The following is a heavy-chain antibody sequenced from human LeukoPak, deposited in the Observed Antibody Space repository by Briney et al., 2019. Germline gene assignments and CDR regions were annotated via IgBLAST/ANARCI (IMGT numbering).Heavy chain of an antibody. CDR2: IYYSGST. CDR1: GGSISSYY. J-gene: IGHJ4*02. Sequence: TSETLSLTCTVSGGSISSYYWSWIRQPPGKGLEWIGYIYYSGSTNYNPSLKSRVTISVDTSKNQFSLKLSSETAADTAVYYCAREGDDYGDYVETLWGQGTLVTVSS. V-gene: IGHV4-59*01. D-gene: IGHD4-17*01. CDR3: AREGDDYGDYVETL.